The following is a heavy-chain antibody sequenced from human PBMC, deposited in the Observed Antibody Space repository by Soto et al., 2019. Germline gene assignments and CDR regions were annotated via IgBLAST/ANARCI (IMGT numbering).Heavy chain of an antibody. J-gene: IGHJ5*02. D-gene: IGHD6-13*01. CDR1: GYTFTSYA. V-gene: IGHV1-3*01. Sequence: QVQLVQSGAEVKKPGASVKVSCKASGYTFTSYAMHWVRQAPGQRLEWMGWINAGNGNTKYSQKFQGRVTITRDTSASTAYMELGSLRSEDTAVYYCARDVGSSWYDPNWFDPWGQGTLVTGSS. CDR2: INAGNGNT. CDR3: ARDVGSSWYDPNWFDP.